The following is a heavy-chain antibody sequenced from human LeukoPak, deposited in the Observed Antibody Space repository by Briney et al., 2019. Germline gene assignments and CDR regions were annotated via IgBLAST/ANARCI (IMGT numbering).Heavy chain of an antibody. CDR3: ARDNNWGFDY. V-gene: IGHV3-48*04. Sequence: GGSLRLSCAASGFIFSDYSMNWVRQAPGKGLEWISNIRGSRSGLGSGMYYADSVRGRFTISRDDAKNSLYLQMSSLRAEDTAFYYCARDNNWGFDYWGQGALVTVSS. D-gene: IGHD7-27*01. CDR2: IRGSRSGLGSGM. CDR1: GFIFSDYS. J-gene: IGHJ4*02.